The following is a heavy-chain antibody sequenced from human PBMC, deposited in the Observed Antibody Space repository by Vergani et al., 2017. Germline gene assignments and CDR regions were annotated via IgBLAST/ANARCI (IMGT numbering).Heavy chain of an antibody. CDR3: AKDLGTSSGGGWFDP. CDR1: GFTSAGYA. CDR2: ISWNGNSI. V-gene: IGHV3-9*02. Sequence: EVQLEESGGGLVLPGRSLRLSCVASGFTSAGYAMHWVRQAPGKGRGWVSGISWNGNSIGYADSVKGRFTISRDNAKNSLYLQMNSLRAEDTALYYCAKDLGTSSGGGWFDPWGQGTLVTVSS. J-gene: IGHJ5*02. D-gene: IGHD6-6*01.